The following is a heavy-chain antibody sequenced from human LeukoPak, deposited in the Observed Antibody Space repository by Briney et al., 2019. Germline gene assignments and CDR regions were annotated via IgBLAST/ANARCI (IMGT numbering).Heavy chain of an antibody. CDR3: ASSLDYGDYDLDY. D-gene: IGHD4-17*01. Sequence: PGESLKISCKGSGYSFTSYWIGWVRQMPGKGLEWMGIIYPGDSDTRYSPSFQGQVTISADKSIGTAYLQWSSLKASDTAMYYCASSLDYGDYDLDYWGQGTLVTVSS. CDR1: GYSFTSYW. CDR2: IYPGDSDT. J-gene: IGHJ4*02. V-gene: IGHV5-51*01.